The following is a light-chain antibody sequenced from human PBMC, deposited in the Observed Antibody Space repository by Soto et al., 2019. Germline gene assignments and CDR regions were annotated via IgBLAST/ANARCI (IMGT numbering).Light chain of an antibody. J-gene: IGKJ5*01. V-gene: IGKV3D-15*01. CDR1: QSISIN. Sequence: EIVLTQSPGTLSVSPGDRVTLSCRASQSISINLAWYQHKPGQAPRLLIHGASTRATGVPARFSGTGSETDFTLTISGLQSEDSAVYFCQQFNNWPFSFGQGTRLEI. CDR3: QQFNNWPFS. CDR2: GAS.